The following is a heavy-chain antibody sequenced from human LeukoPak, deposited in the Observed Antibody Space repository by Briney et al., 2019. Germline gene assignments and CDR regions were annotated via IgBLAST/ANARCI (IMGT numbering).Heavy chain of an antibody. D-gene: IGHD3-10*01. CDR1: GFXFGDYA. Sequence: GGSLRLSCTASGFXFGDYAISWVRQAPGKGLEWVGSIRSKAYGGTTEYAASVKGRFTISSDDTKSIAYLQMNSLKTEDTAAYYCTRVIKPYYYYGMDVWGQGTTVTVSS. V-gene: IGHV3-49*04. CDR3: TRVIKPYYYYGMDV. CDR2: IRSKAYGGTT. J-gene: IGHJ6*02.